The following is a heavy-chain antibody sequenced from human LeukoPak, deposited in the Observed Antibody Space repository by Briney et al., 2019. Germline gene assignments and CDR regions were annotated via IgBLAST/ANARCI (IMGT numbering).Heavy chain of an antibody. J-gene: IGHJ3*01. Sequence: PSQTLCLTCVVSGASITTASYSWSWIRQPPGEGLEWIGCFHHAGSSYYNPSLKSRVTISGDRSTNQVSLNLNSVTAADAAVYFCVRGGGLPNRGGFCPPDTWGQGKMVIVSS. CDR1: GASITTASYS. CDR2: FHHAGSS. D-gene: IGHD2-15*01. V-gene: IGHV4-30-2*01. CDR3: VRGGGLPNRGGFCPPDT.